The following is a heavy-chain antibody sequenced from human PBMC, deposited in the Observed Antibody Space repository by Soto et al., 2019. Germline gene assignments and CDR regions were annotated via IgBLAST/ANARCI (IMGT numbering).Heavy chain of an antibody. CDR3: XXXGXXXXXXYFDY. Sequence: EVQLVESGGGLVQPGGSLRLSCAASGVTVSSNYXXXXXXXXXXXXEWVSVIYSGGSTYYADSVKGRFTISRDNSKNTXXXXXXXXXXXXXXXXXXXXXGXXXXXXYFDYWGQGTLVTVSS. CDR1: GVTVSSNY. CDR2: IYSGGST. D-gene: IGHD2-15*01. J-gene: IGHJ4*02. V-gene: IGHV3-66*01.